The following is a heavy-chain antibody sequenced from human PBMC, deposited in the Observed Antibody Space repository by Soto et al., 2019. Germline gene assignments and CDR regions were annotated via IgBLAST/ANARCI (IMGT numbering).Heavy chain of an antibody. D-gene: IGHD3-22*01. CDR3: AKDDSGDYTYFDY. Sequence: GGSLRLSCAASGFTFSAFWMNWVRQAPGKGLEWVANINGDGSEKYYADSVKGRFTISRDSAKNTLYLEMNSLRAEDTAVYYCAKDDSGDYTYFDYWGQGTLVTVSS. CDR2: INGDGSEK. V-gene: IGHV3-7*01. CDR1: GFTFSAFW. J-gene: IGHJ4*02.